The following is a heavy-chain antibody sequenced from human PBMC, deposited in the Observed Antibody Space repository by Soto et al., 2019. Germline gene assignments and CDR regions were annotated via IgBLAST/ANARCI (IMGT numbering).Heavy chain of an antibody. CDR3: AKDRRTWGDAPSAK. D-gene: IGHD2-21*02. V-gene: IGHV3-30*18. CDR1: GFTVSKSG. J-gene: IGHJ4*02. CDR2: ISNDGSDE. Sequence: QVQLVESGGGVVQPGRSLRRSCAASGFTVSKSGMHWLRQAPGKGLEWVSAISNDGSDEYYADSVKGRFNIARDNSKKTLSLQMHRLRFEHTAVYFWAKDRRTWGDAPSAKWGQGTLVPGPS.